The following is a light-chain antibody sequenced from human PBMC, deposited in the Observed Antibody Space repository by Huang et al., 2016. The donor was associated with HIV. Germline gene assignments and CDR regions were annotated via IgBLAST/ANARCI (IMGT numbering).Light chain of an antibody. CDR2: DAS. V-gene: IGKV3-11*01. CDR3: QQRSNWPAIT. J-gene: IGKJ5*01. CDR1: QSVNIY. Sequence: EIVLTQSPATLSLSPGERATLSCRASQSVNIYLGWFQQNPGQAPRLLIYDASNSATGIPARFSCSGSGTDFTLTISSLEPEDFAVYYCQQRSNWPAITFGQGTRLEIK.